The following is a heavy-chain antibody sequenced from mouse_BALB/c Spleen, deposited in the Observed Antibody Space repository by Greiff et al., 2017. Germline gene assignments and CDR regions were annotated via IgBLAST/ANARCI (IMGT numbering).Heavy chain of an antibody. Sequence: EVQLQQSGAELVKPGASVKLSCTASGFNIKDTYMHWVKQRPEQGLEWIGRIDPANGNTKYDPKFQGKATITADTSSNTAYLQLSSLTSEDTAVYYCARDGYGPYWYFDVWGAGTTVTVSS. CDR2: IDPANGNT. V-gene: IGHV14-3*02. CDR3: ARDGYGPYWYFDV. D-gene: IGHD2-2*01. CDR1: GFNIKDTY. J-gene: IGHJ1*01.